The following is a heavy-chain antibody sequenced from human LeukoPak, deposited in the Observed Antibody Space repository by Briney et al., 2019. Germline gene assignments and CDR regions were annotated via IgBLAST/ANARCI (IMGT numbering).Heavy chain of an antibody. CDR1: GFTFSSYS. CDR3: ARERPSSGWLPDAFDI. D-gene: IGHD6-19*01. CDR2: ISSSSYI. V-gene: IGHV3-21*01. Sequence: GGSLRLSCAASGFTFSSYSMNWVRQAPGKGLEWVSSISSSSYIYYADSVKGRFTISRDNAKNSLYLQMNSLRAEDTAVYYCARERPSSGWLPDAFDIWGQGTMVTVSS. J-gene: IGHJ3*02.